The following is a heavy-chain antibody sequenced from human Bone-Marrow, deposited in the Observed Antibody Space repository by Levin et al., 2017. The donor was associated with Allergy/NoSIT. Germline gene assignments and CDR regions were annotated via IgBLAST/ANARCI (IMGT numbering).Heavy chain of an antibody. J-gene: IGHJ4*02. CDR3: ARSYCSSVNCPTAGSFDY. D-gene: IGHD2-2*01. V-gene: IGHV2-70*04. CDR1: GFSLRTSAMR. CDR2: IDWDDDK. Sequence: QTLSLPCSFSGFSLRTSAMRVSWIRQPPGKALEWLARIDWDDDKFYSASLKTRLTISKDTSKNQVVLTVTNMDPMDTATYYCARSYCSSVNCPTAGSFDYWGQGILVTVSS.